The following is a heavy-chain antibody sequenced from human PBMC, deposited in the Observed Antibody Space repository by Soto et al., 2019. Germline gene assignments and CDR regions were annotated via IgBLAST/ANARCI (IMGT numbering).Heavy chain of an antibody. CDR2: IYPGDSDT. CDR1: GYSFTSYW. D-gene: IGHD1-26*01. V-gene: IGHV5-51*01. J-gene: IGHJ4*02. CDR3: ARQIDIVGAPKGYYFDY. Sequence: GESLKISCKGSGYSFTSYWIGWVRQMPGKGLEWMGIIYPGDSDTRYSPSFQGQVTISADKSISTAYLQWSSLKASDTAMYYCARQIDIVGAPKGYYFDYWGQGTLVTVSS.